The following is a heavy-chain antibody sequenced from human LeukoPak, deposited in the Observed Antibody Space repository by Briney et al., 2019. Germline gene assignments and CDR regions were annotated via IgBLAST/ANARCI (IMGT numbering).Heavy chain of an antibody. CDR3: ARWVPGTTDNWSDP. CDR2: IFYSGST. Sequence: PSETLSLTCTVSGGSISNGGYYWSWIRQLPGKGLDWIGYIFYSGSTHYNPSLKSRVTISLDTSKNQFSLKPYSVTAADTAVYYCARWVPGTTDNWSDPWGQGTLVTVSS. CDR1: GGSISNGGYY. J-gene: IGHJ5*02. V-gene: IGHV4-31*03. D-gene: IGHD1-7*01.